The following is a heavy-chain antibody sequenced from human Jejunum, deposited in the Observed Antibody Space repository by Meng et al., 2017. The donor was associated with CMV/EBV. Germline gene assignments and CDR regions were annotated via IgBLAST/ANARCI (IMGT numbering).Heavy chain of an antibody. D-gene: IGHD3-16*01. CDR1: GYTFLTYS. CDR3: ARYWGDATKVIVDY. J-gene: IGHJ4*02. Sequence: SGYTFLTYSISWMRQAPGQELEWMGWNNPNEGNTVYAQNFRDRVAMTTDASTNTAYIELTSLTSDDTAVYFCARYWGDATKVIVDYWGRGTLVTVSS. CDR2: NNPNEGNT. V-gene: IGHV1-18*01.